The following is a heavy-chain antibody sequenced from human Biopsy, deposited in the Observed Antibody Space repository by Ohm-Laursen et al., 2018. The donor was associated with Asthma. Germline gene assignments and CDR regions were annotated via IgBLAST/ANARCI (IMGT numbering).Heavy chain of an antibody. Sequence: GSSVKVSCKPLGGTFNTYVIGWVRQVPGQGLEWMGGINSVFGTTTYPQKFQDRVTITADDSTSTVYVELSSLRSEDTAVYYCARKAGSCISRTCYSLDFWGQGTLVTVSS. J-gene: IGHJ4*02. CDR2: INSVFGTT. CDR1: GGTFNTYV. V-gene: IGHV1-69*01. CDR3: ARKAGSCISRTCYSLDF. D-gene: IGHD2-2*01.